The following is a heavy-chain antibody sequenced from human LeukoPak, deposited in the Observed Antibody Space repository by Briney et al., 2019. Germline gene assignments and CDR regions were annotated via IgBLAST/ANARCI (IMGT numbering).Heavy chain of an antibody. CDR1: GFTFSSYG. Sequence: GRSLRLSCAASGFTFSSYGMHWVRQAPGKGLEWVAVIWYDGSNKYYADSVKGRFTISRDNSKNTLYLQMNSLRAEDTAVYYCARARRYYDSSGQFDYWGQGTLVTVSS. J-gene: IGHJ4*02. D-gene: IGHD3-22*01. CDR2: IWYDGSNK. V-gene: IGHV3-33*01. CDR3: ARARRYYDSSGQFDY.